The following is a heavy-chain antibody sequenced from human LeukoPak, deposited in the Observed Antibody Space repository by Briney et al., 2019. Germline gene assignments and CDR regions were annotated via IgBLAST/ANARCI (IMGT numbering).Heavy chain of an antibody. V-gene: IGHV4-59*01. J-gene: IGHJ6*02. D-gene: IGHD1-26*01. CDR3: ARGRSNYYGMDV. CDR2: IYYNGNT. Sequence: SETLSLTCSVSDGPLNSYYWNWIRRPPGKGLEWIGYIYYNGNTNYSPSLKSRVTMSVDTSKNLFSLKVSSVTAADTAVYYCARGRSNYYGMDVWGQGTTVTVSS. CDR1: DGPLNSYY.